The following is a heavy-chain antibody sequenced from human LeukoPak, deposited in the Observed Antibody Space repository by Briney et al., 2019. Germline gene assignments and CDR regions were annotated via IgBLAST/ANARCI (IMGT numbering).Heavy chain of an antibody. D-gene: IGHD3-22*01. Sequence: GGSLRLSCAASGFTFSSYAISWVRQAPGKGLEWVSAISGSGGSTYCADSVKGRFTISRDNSKNTLYLQMNSLRAEDTAVYQCAKGRYYHDNSDAFEIWGQGTMVTASS. CDR3: AKGRYYHDNSDAFEI. CDR2: ISGSGGST. V-gene: IGHV3-23*01. J-gene: IGHJ3*02. CDR1: GFTFSSYA.